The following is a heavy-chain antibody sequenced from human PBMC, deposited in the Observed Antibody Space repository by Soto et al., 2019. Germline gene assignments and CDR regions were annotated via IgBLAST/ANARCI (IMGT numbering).Heavy chain of an antibody. CDR1: GDSIGTTHSY. Sequence: SETLSHTCTVSGDSIGTTHSYWAWIRQSPGKGLEWIGNIHYSGSTYYMPSLRSRVTLSVDTSKNQFSLRLTSVTAEDTAVYYCARHEGNGNVWPLDYWGQGILVTVSS. CDR2: IHYSGST. J-gene: IGHJ4*02. CDR3: ARHEGNGNVWPLDY. D-gene: IGHD2-8*01. V-gene: IGHV4-39*01.